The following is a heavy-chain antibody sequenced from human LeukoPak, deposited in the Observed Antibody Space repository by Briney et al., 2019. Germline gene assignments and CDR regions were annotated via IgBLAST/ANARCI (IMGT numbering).Heavy chain of an antibody. Sequence: SVKVSCTASGGTFSSYAISWVRQAPGQGLEWMGGIIPIFGTANYAQKFQGRVTITADESTSTAYMELSSLRSEDTAVYYCARSITIFGVVIIPVYGYYYGMDVWGQGTTVTVSS. CDR1: GGTFSSYA. D-gene: IGHD3-3*01. J-gene: IGHJ6*02. V-gene: IGHV1-69*13. CDR3: ARSITIFGVVIIPVYGYYYGMDV. CDR2: IIPIFGTA.